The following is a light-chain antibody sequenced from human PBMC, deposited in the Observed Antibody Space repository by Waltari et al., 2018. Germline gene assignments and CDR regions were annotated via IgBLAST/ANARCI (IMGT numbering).Light chain of an antibody. CDR1: QGISSY. J-gene: IGKJ1*01. CDR2: DAS. Sequence: DIQLTQSPSFLSASVGDRVTITCRASQGISSYLAWYQQQPGEAPKLLFSDASTLQSGVPSRFSGSGSGTEFTLTISSLQPEDVAVYYCQQYYNTQWTFGQGTKVEAK. CDR3: QQYYNTQWT. V-gene: IGKV1-9*01.